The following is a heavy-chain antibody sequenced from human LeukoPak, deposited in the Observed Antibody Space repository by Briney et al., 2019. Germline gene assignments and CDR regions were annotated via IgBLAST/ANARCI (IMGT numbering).Heavy chain of an antibody. CDR2: MNSGGTT. Sequence: GGSLRLSCTGSGFTVSSSYMSWVRQTPGKGLEWVSVMNSGGTTYYADSVKGRFTISRDSSKNTVNLQMNSLRAEDTAVYYCARDRRDGYCLGHWGQGTLVTVSS. V-gene: IGHV3-66*01. D-gene: IGHD5-24*01. J-gene: IGHJ4*02. CDR3: ARDRRDGYCLGH. CDR1: GFTVSSSY.